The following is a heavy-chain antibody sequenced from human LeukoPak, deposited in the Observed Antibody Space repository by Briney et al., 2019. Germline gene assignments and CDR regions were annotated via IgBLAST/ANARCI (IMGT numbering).Heavy chain of an antibody. J-gene: IGHJ3*02. CDR1: GYTFTGYF. V-gene: IGHV1-2*02. CDR3: AKVSIGDFAFDI. Sequence: GASVKVSCKTSGYTFTGYFMHWVRQAPGQGLEWMGWINPDTGSTKSAQKFQGRVTMTRDTSINTAYMEMSRLRSDDTAVYYCAKVSIGDFAFDIWGQGTMVTVSS. CDR2: INPDTGST. D-gene: IGHD3-10*01.